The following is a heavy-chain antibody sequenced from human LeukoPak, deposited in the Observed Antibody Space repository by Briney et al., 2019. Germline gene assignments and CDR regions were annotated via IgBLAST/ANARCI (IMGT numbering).Heavy chain of an antibody. V-gene: IGHV4-34*01. Sequence: PAETLSLTCAVYDGSFTGYYWSWVRQSPGKGLEWIGEIHYSGSTNYKLSLKSRATISGDTSKHRFSLKLTSVTAADTAVYYCARGVLGRYYFDLRGRGTLVTVSS. CDR2: IHYSGST. J-gene: IGHJ2*01. CDR1: DGSFTGYY. CDR3: ARGVLGRYYFDL. D-gene: IGHD7-27*01.